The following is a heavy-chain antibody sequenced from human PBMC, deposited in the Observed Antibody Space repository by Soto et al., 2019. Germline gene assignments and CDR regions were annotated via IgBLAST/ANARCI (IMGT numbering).Heavy chain of an antibody. D-gene: IGHD6-25*01. CDR2: IKSKTAGGTA. V-gene: IGHV3-15*01. CDR3: ARDGYNRGGFDY. CDR1: GFTFSDAW. J-gene: IGHJ4*02. Sequence: EVQLVESGGGLVKPGGSLTLACAASGFTFSDAWLSWVRQAPGTGLQRVGRIKSKTAGGTADYAAPVKGRFTISRDDSRNTLYLQMSRLRVEDTAVYYCARDGYNRGGFDYWGQGTLVSVSS.